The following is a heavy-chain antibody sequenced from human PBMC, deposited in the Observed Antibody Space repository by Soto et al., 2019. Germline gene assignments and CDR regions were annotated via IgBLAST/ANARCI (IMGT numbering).Heavy chain of an antibody. V-gene: IGHV3-23*01. Sequence: EVQLLESGGGLVQPGGSLRLSCAASGFTFSSYAMSWVRQAPGKGLEWVSAISGSGGSTDYADSVKGRFTISRDNSKNTLYLQKNSLMAEDTAVYYCSKGAFTIFGVVIMPYFDYWGQGTLVTVSS. J-gene: IGHJ4*02. CDR1: GFTFSSYA. D-gene: IGHD3-3*01. CDR2: ISGSGGST. CDR3: SKGAFTIFGVVIMPYFDY.